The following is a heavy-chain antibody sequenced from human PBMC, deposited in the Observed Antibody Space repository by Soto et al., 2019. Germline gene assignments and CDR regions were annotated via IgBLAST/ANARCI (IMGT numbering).Heavy chain of an antibody. J-gene: IGHJ3*02. CDR2: AYSDGTT. Sequence: GGSLRLSCSASGFTVSSNYMSWVRQAPGKGLEWVSVAYSDGTTYYADSVKGRFTISRDNSKNTLYLQMNSLRVEDTAVYYCVREYRRVGARDAYDIWGQGTMVTVSS. CDR3: VREYRRVGARDAYDI. V-gene: IGHV3-66*01. D-gene: IGHD3-10*01. CDR1: GFTVSSNY.